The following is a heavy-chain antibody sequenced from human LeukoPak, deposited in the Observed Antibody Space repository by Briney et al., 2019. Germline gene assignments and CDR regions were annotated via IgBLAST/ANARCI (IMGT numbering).Heavy chain of an antibody. CDR1: GGSFSGYY. V-gene: IGHV4-34*01. J-gene: IGHJ4*02. CDR2: INHSGST. D-gene: IGHD5-18*01. CDR3: ARGLGGYSYGPRVDY. Sequence: SETLSLTCAVYGGSFSGYYWSWIRQPPGKGLEWIGEINHSGSTNYNPSLKSRVTISVDTSKNQFSLKLSSVTAADTAVYYCARGLGGYSYGPRVDYWGQGTLVTVSS.